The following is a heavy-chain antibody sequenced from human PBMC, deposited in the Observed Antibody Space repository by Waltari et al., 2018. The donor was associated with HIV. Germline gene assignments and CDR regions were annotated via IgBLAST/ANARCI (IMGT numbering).Heavy chain of an antibody. CDR1: GGSFSGYY. CDR3: ARDHAVAYYYGMDV. Sequence: QVQLQQWGAGLLKPSETLSLTCAVYGGSFSGYYGSWLRQPPGKGLEWIGEINHSGSTNYNPSLKSRVTISVYTCKNQFSLKLSSVTAADTAVYYCARDHAVAYYYGMDVWGQGTTVTVSS. CDR2: INHSGST. J-gene: IGHJ6*02. V-gene: IGHV4-34*01.